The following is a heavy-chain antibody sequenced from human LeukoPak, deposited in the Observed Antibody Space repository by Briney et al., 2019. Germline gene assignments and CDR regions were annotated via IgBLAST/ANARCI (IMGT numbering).Heavy chain of an antibody. CDR2: ISAYNGNT. V-gene: IGHV1-18*01. CDR1: GYTFTSYG. Sequence: ASVKVSCKASGYTFTSYGISWVRQAPGQGLEWMGWISAYNGNTNYAQKLQGRVTMTTDTSTSTAYMELRSLRSDDTAVYYCARGRGEQWLPPSLYYYYYGMDVWGQGTTVTASS. CDR3: ARGRGEQWLPPSLYYYYYGMDV. J-gene: IGHJ6*02. D-gene: IGHD6-19*01.